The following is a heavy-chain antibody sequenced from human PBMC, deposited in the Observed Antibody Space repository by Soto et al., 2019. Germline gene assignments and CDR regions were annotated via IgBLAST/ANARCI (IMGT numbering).Heavy chain of an antibody. CDR3: AKDFLVVAGTPEYYYYGMDV. V-gene: IGHV3-30*18. Sequence: GGSLRLSCAASGFTFSSYGMHWVRQAPGKGLEWVAVISYDGSNKYYADSVKGRFTISRDNSKNTLYLQMNSLRAEDTAVYYCAKDFLVVAGTPEYYYYGMDVWGQGTTVTVSS. CDR2: ISYDGSNK. D-gene: IGHD6-19*01. J-gene: IGHJ6*02. CDR1: GFTFSSYG.